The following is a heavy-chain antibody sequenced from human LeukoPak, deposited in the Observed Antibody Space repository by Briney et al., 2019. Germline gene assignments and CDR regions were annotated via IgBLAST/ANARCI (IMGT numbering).Heavy chain of an antibody. CDR1: GGSFSGYY. J-gene: IGHJ5*02. Sequence: PSETLSLTCAVSGGSFSGYYWSWIRQPPGKGLEWIGEINHSESTNYNPSLKSRVTVSVDTSKNQFSLKLTSVTAADTAVYYCATRPDGPGWFDPWGQGTLVTVSS. V-gene: IGHV4-34*01. CDR3: ATRPDGPGWFDP. D-gene: IGHD2-8*01. CDR2: INHSEST.